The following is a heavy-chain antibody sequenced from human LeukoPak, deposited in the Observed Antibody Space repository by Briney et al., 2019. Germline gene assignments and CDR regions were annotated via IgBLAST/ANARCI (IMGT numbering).Heavy chain of an antibody. CDR2: INPNSGGT. CDR1: GYTFSDYY. J-gene: IGHJ5*02. CDR3: ARASFWESPINWFAP. V-gene: IGHV1-2*02. Sequence: ASVKVSCKASGYTFSDYYMHWVRQAPGQGLEWMGWINPNSGGTNYVQKFQGRVTMTRDTSISTAYMEVSRLRSDDTAVYYCARASFWESPINWFAPWGQGTLVTVSS. D-gene: IGHD3-16*01.